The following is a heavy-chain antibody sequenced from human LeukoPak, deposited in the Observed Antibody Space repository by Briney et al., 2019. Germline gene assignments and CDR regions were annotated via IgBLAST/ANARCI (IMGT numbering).Heavy chain of an antibody. Sequence: ASVTVSCTASGYTFTSYDINWVRQATGQGLEWMGWMNPNSGNTGYAQKFQGRVTMTRNTPISTAYMELSSLRSEDTAVYYCARGLQDSSSWYTYYYYGMDVWGQGTTVTVSS. J-gene: IGHJ6*02. D-gene: IGHD6-13*01. CDR3: ARGLQDSSSWYTYYYYGMDV. CDR1: GYTFTSYD. V-gene: IGHV1-8*01. CDR2: MNPNSGNT.